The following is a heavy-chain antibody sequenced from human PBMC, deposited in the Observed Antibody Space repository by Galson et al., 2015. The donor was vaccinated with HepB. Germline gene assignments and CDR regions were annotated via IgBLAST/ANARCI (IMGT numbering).Heavy chain of an antibody. J-gene: IGHJ2*01. V-gene: IGHV1-2*02. D-gene: IGHD6-13*01. Sequence: SVKVSCKASGYTFTDYYIHWVRQAPGQGLEWMGWINPNSGGTDCTQKFQGRVTMTRDTSISTAYMDLSSLRSDDTAMFYCARDPGSQQQLVEWYFDLWGRGTLVTVPS. CDR2: INPNSGGT. CDR3: ARDPGSQQQLVEWYFDL. CDR1: GYTFTDYY.